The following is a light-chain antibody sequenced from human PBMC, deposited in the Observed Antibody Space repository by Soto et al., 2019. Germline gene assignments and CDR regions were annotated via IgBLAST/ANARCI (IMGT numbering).Light chain of an antibody. Sequence: EIVRTQSPATLSLSPGERATPSCRASQSVSSNLAWYQQKPGQAPRLLIYGASTRATGIPARFSGSGSGTEFTLTISSLQSEDFAVYYCQQYNSWPWTFGQGTNVDIK. CDR2: GAS. CDR3: QQYNSWPWT. CDR1: QSVSSN. V-gene: IGKV3-15*01. J-gene: IGKJ1*01.